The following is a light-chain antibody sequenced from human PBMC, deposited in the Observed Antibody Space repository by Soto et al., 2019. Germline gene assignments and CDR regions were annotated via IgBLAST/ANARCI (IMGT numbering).Light chain of an antibody. CDR3: QQYNSWPRT. Sequence: EIVMTHSPGTLSVSPCERATLSFRASQSVSSNLAWYQQKPGQAPRLLIYAASTRATGIPARFSGSRSGTEFTLTISSLQSEDFAVYYCQQYNSWPRTFGQGTKVDIK. CDR1: QSVSSN. J-gene: IGKJ1*01. CDR2: AAS. V-gene: IGKV3-15*01.